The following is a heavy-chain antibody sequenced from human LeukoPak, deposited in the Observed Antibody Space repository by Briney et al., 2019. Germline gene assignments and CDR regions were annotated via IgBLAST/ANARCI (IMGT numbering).Heavy chain of an antibody. D-gene: IGHD3-10*01. CDR2: INHSGST. CDR3: ARGRGRKTYWYFDL. Sequence: PSETLSLTCAVYGGSFSGYYWSWIRQPPGKGLEWIGEINHSGSTNYNPSLKSRVTISVDTSKNQFSLKLSSVTAADTAVYYCARGRGRKTYWYFDLWGRGTLVTASS. V-gene: IGHV4-34*01. J-gene: IGHJ2*01. CDR1: GGSFSGYY.